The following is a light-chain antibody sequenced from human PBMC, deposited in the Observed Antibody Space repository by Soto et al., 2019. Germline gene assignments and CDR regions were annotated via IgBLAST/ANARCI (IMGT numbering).Light chain of an antibody. Sequence: QSVLTQPASVSGSPGQSITISCTGTSSDVGAYNYVSWFQQYPGKAPKLMIYDVSNRPSGVSNRISGSKSGNTASLTISGIQAEGEADYYCCSYTSSSTYVFGTGTKLTVL. V-gene: IGLV2-14*01. CDR1: SSDVGAYNY. CDR2: DVS. J-gene: IGLJ1*01. CDR3: CSYTSSSTYV.